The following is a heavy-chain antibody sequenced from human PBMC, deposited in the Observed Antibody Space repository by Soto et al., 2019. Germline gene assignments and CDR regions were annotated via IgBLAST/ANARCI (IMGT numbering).Heavy chain of an antibody. V-gene: IGHV3-33*08. Sequence: GSLRLSCASSGCTFSSYGMHWVRQAPGKGLEWVAVIWYDGSNRYHADSVKGRFTISRDNSKNTLYLQMNSLRAEDTAVYYCARDRIPTGMDVWGQGTTVTVSS. CDR3: ARDRIPTGMDV. CDR1: GCTFSSYG. J-gene: IGHJ6*02. CDR2: IWYDGSNR.